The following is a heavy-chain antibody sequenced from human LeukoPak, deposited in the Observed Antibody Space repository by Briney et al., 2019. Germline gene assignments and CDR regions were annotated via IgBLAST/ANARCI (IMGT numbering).Heavy chain of an antibody. Sequence: SETLSLTCTVSGGSISSYYWSWIRQTPGKGLEWIGYIYYSGSTNYNPSLKSRVTISVDTSKNQFSLKLSSVTAADTAVYYCARDKTLYYYDSPGVWYFDLWGRGTLVTVSS. CDR3: ARDKTLYYYDSPGVWYFDL. V-gene: IGHV4-59*01. CDR2: IYYSGST. D-gene: IGHD3-22*01. J-gene: IGHJ2*01. CDR1: GGSISSYY.